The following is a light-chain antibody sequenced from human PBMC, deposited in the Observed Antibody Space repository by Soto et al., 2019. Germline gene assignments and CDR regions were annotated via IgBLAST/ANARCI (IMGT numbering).Light chain of an antibody. Sequence: NFMLTQPHSVSESPGKTVTISCTRSSGSIASNYVQWYQPRPGSAPTPVIYEDNERPSGVPDRFSGSIDSSSNSASLTISGLKTDDEADYSCQSYHSGNVVFGGGTTLTVL. CDR1: SGSIASNY. J-gene: IGLJ2*01. CDR3: QSYHSGNVV. CDR2: EDN. V-gene: IGLV6-57*04.